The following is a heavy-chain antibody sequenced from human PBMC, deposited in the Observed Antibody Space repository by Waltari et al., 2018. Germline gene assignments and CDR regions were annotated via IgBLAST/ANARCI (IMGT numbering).Heavy chain of an antibody. J-gene: IGHJ5*02. Sequence: QVQLQESGPGLVKPSQTLSLTCTVSGGSISSGSYYWSWIRQPAGKGLEWIGRIYTSGSTNYNPSLKSRVTISVDTSKNQFSLKLSSVTAADTAVYYCARDRSEGAWWFDPWGQGTLVTVSS. V-gene: IGHV4-61*02. D-gene: IGHD1-26*01. CDR1: GGSISSGSYY. CDR2: IYTSGST. CDR3: ARDRSEGAWWFDP.